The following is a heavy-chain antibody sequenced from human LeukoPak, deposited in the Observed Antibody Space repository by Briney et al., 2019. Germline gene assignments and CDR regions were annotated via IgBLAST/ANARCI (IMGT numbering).Heavy chain of an antibody. CDR3: ARHVGAVAGRETFDY. V-gene: IGHV4-59*08. CDR1: GGSISSYY. J-gene: IGHJ4*02. CDR2: IYYIGSA. D-gene: IGHD6-19*01. Sequence: SETLSLTCTVSGGSISSYYWSWIRQPPGKGLEWIGYIYYIGSATYNPSLRSRVTISIDTSKTQFSLKLSSVTAADTAVYHCARHVGAVAGRETFDYWGQGTLVTVSS.